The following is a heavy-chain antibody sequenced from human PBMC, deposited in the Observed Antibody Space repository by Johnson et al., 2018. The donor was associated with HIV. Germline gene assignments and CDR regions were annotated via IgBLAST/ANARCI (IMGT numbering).Heavy chain of an antibody. CDR1: GFTFDDYA. J-gene: IGHJ3*02. V-gene: IGHV3-9*01. CDR3: ARELGYSSSNDAFDI. Sequence: VQLVESGGGLVQPGRSLRLSCAASGFTFDDYAMHWVRQAPGKGLEWVSGISWNSGSIGYADSVKGRFTISRDNSKNTLYLQMNSLRAEDTAVYYCARELGYSSSNDAFDIWGQGTMVTVSS. D-gene: IGHD6-13*01. CDR2: ISWNSGSI.